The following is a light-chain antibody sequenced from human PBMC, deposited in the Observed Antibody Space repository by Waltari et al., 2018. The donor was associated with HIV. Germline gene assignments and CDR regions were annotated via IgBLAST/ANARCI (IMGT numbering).Light chain of an antibody. CDR3: LQFYSSLYT. CDR2: WAS. Sequence: DIVMTQSPESLTVSLGERATINCKYSQSLLYSSNNKNYLAWYQQKGGQSPKLLINWASTRESGVPDRFSGSGSGTNFTLTISSLQAEDVAVYYCLQFYSSLYTFGQGTNLEIK. CDR1: QSLLYSSNNKNY. J-gene: IGKJ2*01. V-gene: IGKV4-1*01.